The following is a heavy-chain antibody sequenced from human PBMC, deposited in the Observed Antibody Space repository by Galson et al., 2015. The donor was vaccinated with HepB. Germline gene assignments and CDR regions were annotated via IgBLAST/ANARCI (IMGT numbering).Heavy chain of an antibody. Sequence: SLRLSCAASGFRFTSYGMHWVRQAPGRGLEWVAVIWYDGRNKYYADSVKGRFTISRENSKNTLYLQMNSLTAADTAVYYCARGPTTVVTPHFDSWGQGTLVTV. V-gene: IGHV3-33*01. CDR2: IWYDGRNK. CDR1: GFRFTSYG. CDR3: ARGPTTVVTPHFDS. J-gene: IGHJ4*02. D-gene: IGHD4-23*01.